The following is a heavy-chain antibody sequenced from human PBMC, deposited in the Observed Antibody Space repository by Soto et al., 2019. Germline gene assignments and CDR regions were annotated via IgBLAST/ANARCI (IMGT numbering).Heavy chain of an antibody. V-gene: IGHV3-23*01. CDR3: VKVTEAMVRGVPHYFDY. CDR1: GFTFSSYA. D-gene: IGHD3-10*01. Sequence: GGSLRLSCAASGFTFSSYAMSWVRQAPGKGLEWVSAISGSGGSTYYADSVKGRFTISRDNSKNTLYLQMNSLRAEDTAVYYCVKVTEAMVRGVPHYFDYWGQGTLVTVSS. J-gene: IGHJ4*02. CDR2: ISGSGGST.